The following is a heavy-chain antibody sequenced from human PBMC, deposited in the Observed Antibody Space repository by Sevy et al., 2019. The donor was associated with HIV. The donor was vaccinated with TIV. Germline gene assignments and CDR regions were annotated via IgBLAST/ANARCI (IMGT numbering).Heavy chain of an antibody. Sequence: GGYLRLSCAASGFTFSTYAMSWVRQAPGKGLEWVSSISGTGYSTYYADSLKGRFTVSRDNSKNTLYLQMNSLRVEDTAVYYCAKGGQYSSSWYECWGQGALVIVSS. CDR2: ISGTGYST. CDR3: AKGGQYSSSWYEC. J-gene: IGHJ5*01. CDR1: GFTFSTYA. V-gene: IGHV3-23*01. D-gene: IGHD6-13*01.